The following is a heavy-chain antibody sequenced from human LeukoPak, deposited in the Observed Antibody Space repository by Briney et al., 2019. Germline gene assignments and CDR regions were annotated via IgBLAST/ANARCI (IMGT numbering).Heavy chain of an antibody. J-gene: IGHJ4*02. CDR2: NYPRDGST. V-gene: IGHV1-46*01. Sequence: ASVKVSCKASGGTFSSYAISWVRQAPGQGLEWMGMNYPRDGSTSYAQKFQGRVTVTRDTSTSTVHMELSGLRSEDTAVYYCARDQEGFDYWGQGTLVTVSS. CDR1: GGTFSSYA. CDR3: ARDQEGFDY.